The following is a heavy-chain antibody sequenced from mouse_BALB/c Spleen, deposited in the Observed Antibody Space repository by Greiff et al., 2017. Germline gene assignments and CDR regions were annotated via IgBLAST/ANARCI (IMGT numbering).Heavy chain of an antibody. CDR3: AREKRGSSPYPMGY. V-gene: IGHV7-3*02. Sequence: EVQLVESGGGLVQPGGSLRLSCATSGFTFTDYYMSWVRQPPGKALEWLGFIRNKANGYTTEYSASVKGRFTISRDNSQSILYLQMNTLRAEDSATYYCAREKRGSSPYPMGYWGQGTSVTVSS. D-gene: IGHD1-1*01. CDR1: GFTFTDYY. CDR2: IRNKANGYTT. J-gene: IGHJ4*01.